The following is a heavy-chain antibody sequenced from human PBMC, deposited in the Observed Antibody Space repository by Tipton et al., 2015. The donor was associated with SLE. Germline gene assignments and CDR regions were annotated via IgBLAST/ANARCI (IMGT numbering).Heavy chain of an antibody. CDR2: TNPSGNT. Sequence: LRLSCAVYGGSFSGYSWSWIRQPPGKGLEWLGQTNPSGNTNYNPSLKSRVTISVDTSNNQLSLKLTSVTAADPAVYYCGRHKTATRASDFWGQGKLVTVSS. J-gene: IGHJ3*01. V-gene: IGHV4-34*01. CDR1: GGSFSGYS. D-gene: IGHD1-1*01. CDR3: GRHKTATRASDF.